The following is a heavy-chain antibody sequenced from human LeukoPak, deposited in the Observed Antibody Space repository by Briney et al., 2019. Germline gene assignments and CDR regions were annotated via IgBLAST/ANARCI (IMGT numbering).Heavy chain of an antibody. CDR2: IYHDGNT. D-gene: IGHD3-22*01. CDR1: GYSISSGYY. J-gene: IGHJ6*03. CDR3: ARGYYDSSGYYWYYMDV. V-gene: IGHV4-38-2*02. Sequence: SETLSLTCSVSGYSISSGYYWGWIRQPPGKGLEWIGNIYHDGNTYYNPSLKSRVTISVDTSKNQFSLKLSSVTAADTAVYYCARGYYDSSGYYWYYMDVWGKGTTVTVSS.